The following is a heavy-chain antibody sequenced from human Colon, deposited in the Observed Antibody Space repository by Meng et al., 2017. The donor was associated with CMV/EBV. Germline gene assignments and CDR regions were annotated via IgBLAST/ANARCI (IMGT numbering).Heavy chain of an antibody. D-gene: IGHD1-26*01. Sequence: QGLLGPSGAEAKKPGASVTVSCKASGYTFTNYGISWVRQAPGQGLEWMGWISAYTGDTYYAQKFQGRVTMTTDTSTSTAYMELRSLRSDDTAVYYCVRESQSGSYIYLQHWGQGTLVTVSS. CDR1: GYTFTNYG. CDR2: ISAYTGDT. CDR3: VRESQSGSYIYLQH. V-gene: IGHV1-18*01. J-gene: IGHJ1*01.